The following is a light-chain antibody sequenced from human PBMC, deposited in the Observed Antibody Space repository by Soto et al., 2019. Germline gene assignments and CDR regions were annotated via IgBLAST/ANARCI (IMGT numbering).Light chain of an antibody. J-gene: IGLJ2*01. V-gene: IGLV2-8*01. Sequence: QSVLTQPPSASGSPGQSVTISCTGTSSDVGDYNYVSWYQQHPGKAPKVMIYEVSKRPSGVADRFSGSKSGNTASLIVSGLQAEDEADYYCSSYAGSNSFVFGGGTKLTVL. CDR3: SSYAGSNSFV. CDR2: EVS. CDR1: SSDVGDYNY.